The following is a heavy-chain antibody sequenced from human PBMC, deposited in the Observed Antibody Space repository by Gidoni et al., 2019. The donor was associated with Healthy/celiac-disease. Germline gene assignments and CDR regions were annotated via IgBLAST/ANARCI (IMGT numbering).Heavy chain of an antibody. CDR3: AKDNYYDSSGYYPHIDY. CDR2: ISWNSGSI. Sequence: EVQLVESGGGLVQPGRSLRLSCAASGFTFDDSAMHWVRQAPGKGLEWVSGISWNSGSIGYADSVKGRFTISRDNAKNSLYLQMNSLRAEDTALYYCAKDNYYDSSGYYPHIDYWGQGTLVTVSS. V-gene: IGHV3-9*01. J-gene: IGHJ4*02. D-gene: IGHD3-22*01. CDR1: GFTFDDSA.